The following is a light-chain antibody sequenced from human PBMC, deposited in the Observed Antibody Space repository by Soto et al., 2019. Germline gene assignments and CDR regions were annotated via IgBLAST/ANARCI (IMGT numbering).Light chain of an antibody. CDR3: SSYAGINNLWV. CDR2: EVN. Sequence: QSVLTQPPSASGAPGQSVTISCTGTSCDVGGYKYVSWYQQHPGKAPKLMIFEVNKRPSGVPDRFSGSKSGTTSSLTVSGLQDEDEADYYCSSYAGINNLWVFGTGTKVTVL. CDR1: SCDVGGYKY. V-gene: IGLV2-8*01. J-gene: IGLJ1*01.